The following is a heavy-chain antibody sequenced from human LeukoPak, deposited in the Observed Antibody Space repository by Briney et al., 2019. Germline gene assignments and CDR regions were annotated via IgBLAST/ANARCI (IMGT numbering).Heavy chain of an antibody. CDR3: AKCQTSGCYFDY. J-gene: IGHJ4*02. Sequence: PGGSLRLSCAASGFTFSTYAMAWVRQAPGRGLEWVSSLNDRGYNTYYADSVRGRFTISRDNPRNTLYLQMNSLRAEDTAVYFCAKCQTSGCYFDYWGQGTLVTVSS. D-gene: IGHD6-19*01. V-gene: IGHV3-23*01. CDR2: LNDRGYNT. CDR1: GFTFSTYA.